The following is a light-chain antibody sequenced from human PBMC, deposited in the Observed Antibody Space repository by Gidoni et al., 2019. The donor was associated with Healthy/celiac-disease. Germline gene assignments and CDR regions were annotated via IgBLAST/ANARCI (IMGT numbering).Light chain of an antibody. CDR2: AAS. Sequence: DISLTHSPSSLSASVGDRVTITGRASQSISSYLNWYQQKPGTAPKLLIYAASSVQSVVTSRFSGSGSGTDFTLTISSLQPEAFSNYYCQQSYSTPWTFGQGTKVEIK. CDR1: QSISSY. CDR3: QQSYSTPWT. J-gene: IGKJ1*01. V-gene: IGKV1-39*01.